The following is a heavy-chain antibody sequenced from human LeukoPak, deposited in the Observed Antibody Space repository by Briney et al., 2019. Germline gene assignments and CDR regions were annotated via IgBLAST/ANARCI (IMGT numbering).Heavy chain of an antibody. V-gene: IGHV3-21*01. D-gene: IGHD3/OR15-3a*01. CDR1: GFTFSSYS. CDR3: ARDKAVDGDY. Sequence: GGSLRLSCAASGFTFSSYSMNWVRQAPGKGLEWVSSISSSSSYIYYADSVKGRFTISRDNAKNSLYLQTNSLRAEDTAVYYCARDKAVDGDYWGQGTLVTVSS. J-gene: IGHJ4*02. CDR2: ISSSSSYI.